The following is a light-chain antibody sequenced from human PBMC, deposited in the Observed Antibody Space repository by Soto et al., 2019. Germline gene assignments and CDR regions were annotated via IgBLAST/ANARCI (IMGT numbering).Light chain of an antibody. CDR1: QNISND. CDR3: QQSYSTPSLT. V-gene: IGKV1-39*01. J-gene: IGKJ5*01. CDR2: AAS. Sequence: DIQMTQSPSSLSASVGDRVTITCRASQNISNDLNWYQHRPGKAPNLLIYAASNLQSGVPSKFSASGSGTDFALPISSLQPEDFATYYCQQSYSTPSLTFGQGTRLEIK.